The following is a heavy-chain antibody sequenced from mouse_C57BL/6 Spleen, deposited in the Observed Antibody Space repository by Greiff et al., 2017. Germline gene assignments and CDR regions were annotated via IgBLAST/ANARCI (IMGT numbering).Heavy chain of an antibody. D-gene: IGHD1-1*01. V-gene: IGHV5-4*01. CDR3: ARSKVDYFDY. CDR2: ISDGGSYT. CDR1: GFTFSSYA. Sequence: EVHLVESGGGLVKPGGSLKLSCAASGFTFSSYAMSWVRQTPEKRLEWVATISDGGSYTYYPDNVKGRFTISRDNAKNNLYLQMSHLKSEDTAMYYCARSKVDYFDYWGQGTTLTVSS. J-gene: IGHJ2*01.